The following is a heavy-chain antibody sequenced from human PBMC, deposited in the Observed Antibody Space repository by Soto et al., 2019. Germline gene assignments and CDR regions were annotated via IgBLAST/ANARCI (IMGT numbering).Heavy chain of an antibody. Sequence: QVQLVESGGGVVQPGRSLRLSCAASGFNFNNYGMHWVRQAPGKGLEWVAFIWFNGINKYYAESVKGRFAISRDNSENSLFLQMDSLRVDDTGVYYCVRYGDFSTGFGKDYWGQGTLVTVSS. CDR3: VRYGDFSTGFGKDY. V-gene: IGHV3-33*01. CDR2: IWFNGINK. D-gene: IGHD2-2*01. CDR1: GFNFNNYG. J-gene: IGHJ4*02.